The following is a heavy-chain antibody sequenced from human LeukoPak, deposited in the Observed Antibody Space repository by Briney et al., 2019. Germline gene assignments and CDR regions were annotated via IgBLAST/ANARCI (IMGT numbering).Heavy chain of an antibody. Sequence: GGSLRLSCAASGFTFSSYAMSWVRQAPGKGPEWVSAISGSGGSTYYAASVKGRFTISRDNSKNTLYLQMSSLRAEDTAVYYCAKTSSGWYWGFVYWGQGTLVTVSS. D-gene: IGHD6-19*01. J-gene: IGHJ4*02. CDR3: AKTSSGWYWGFVY. V-gene: IGHV3-23*01. CDR2: ISGSGGST. CDR1: GFTFSSYA.